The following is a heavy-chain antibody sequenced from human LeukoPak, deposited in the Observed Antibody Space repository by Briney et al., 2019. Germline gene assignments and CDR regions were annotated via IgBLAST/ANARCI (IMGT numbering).Heavy chain of an antibody. D-gene: IGHD1-1*01. CDR2: IYYTGST. Sequence: SETLSLTCSVSGGSISSYYWSWLRQSPGKGLEWIGYIYYTGSTNYNPSLESRVTISVDTSKKQLSLKLGSVTAADTAVYYCARDRRESTKPNDAFDIWGQGTMVTVSS. V-gene: IGHV4-59*01. J-gene: IGHJ3*02. CDR3: ARDRRESTKPNDAFDI. CDR1: GGSISSYY.